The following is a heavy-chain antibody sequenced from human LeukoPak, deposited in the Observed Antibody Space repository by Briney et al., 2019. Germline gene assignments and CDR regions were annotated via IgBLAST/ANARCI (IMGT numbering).Heavy chain of an antibody. V-gene: IGHV3-21*01. CDR2: ISSSSSYI. J-gene: IGHJ3*02. CDR3: ARIWFGESLGAFDI. CDR1: GFTFSSYS. Sequence: GGSLRLSYAASGFTFSSYSMNWVRQAPGKGLEWVSSISSSSSYIYYADSVKGRFTISRDNAKNSLYLQMNSLRAEDTAAYYCARIWFGESLGAFDIWGQGTMVTVSS. D-gene: IGHD3-10*01.